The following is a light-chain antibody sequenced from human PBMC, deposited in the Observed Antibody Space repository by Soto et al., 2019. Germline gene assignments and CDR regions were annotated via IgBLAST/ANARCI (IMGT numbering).Light chain of an antibody. Sequence: QSVLTQPPSVSAAPGQTVTISCSGSSSNIGNNYVSWYQQLPGTAPKLLIYDNNKRPSGIPDRFSGSKYGTSATLVITGRQTGDEADYYCGTWDSSLSAVVFGGGTKLTVL. V-gene: IGLV1-51*01. J-gene: IGLJ2*01. CDR3: GTWDSSLSAVV. CDR2: DNN. CDR1: SSNIGNNY.